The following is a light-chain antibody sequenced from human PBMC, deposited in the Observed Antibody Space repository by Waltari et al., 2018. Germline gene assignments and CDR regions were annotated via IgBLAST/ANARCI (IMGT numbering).Light chain of an antibody. Sequence: QSALTQPASVSGSPGQSITISCAGSRSDVGTYDLVSWYQQHPGKAPKLIIYEVTKRPSAVPDRFSGSKSGNTASLTISGLQAADEADYYCCSCAGVTPYVLFGGGTKVTVL. CDR2: EVT. CDR1: RSDVGTYDL. J-gene: IGLJ2*01. CDR3: CSCAGVTPYVL. V-gene: IGLV2-23*02.